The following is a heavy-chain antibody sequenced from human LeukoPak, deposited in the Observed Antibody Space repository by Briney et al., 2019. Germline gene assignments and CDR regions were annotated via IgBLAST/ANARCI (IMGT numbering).Heavy chain of an antibody. D-gene: IGHD6-19*01. Sequence: GGSLRLSCAASGFTVSSNYMSWVRQAPGKGLEWVSVIYSGGSTYYADSAKGRFTISRDNSKNTLYLQMNSLRAEDTAVYYCASGSSGWYSRKGGFDYWGQGTLVTVSS. CDR3: ASGSSGWYSRKGGFDY. V-gene: IGHV3-53*01. J-gene: IGHJ4*02. CDR1: GFTVSSNY. CDR2: IYSGGST.